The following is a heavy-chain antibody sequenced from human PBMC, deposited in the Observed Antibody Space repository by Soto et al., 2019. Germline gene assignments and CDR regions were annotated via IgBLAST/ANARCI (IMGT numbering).Heavy chain of an antibody. V-gene: IGHV1-69*06. CDR3: ARRDSRGYFRYFDN. CDR1: GGTFSSYP. CDR2: TNANLGTG. Sequence: QVQLVQSGAEVKKPGSSVKVSCKASGGTFSSYPISWVRQAPGQGLEWMGGTNANLGTGNYAQKFHGRLTITTDISTTTAYMELSTLRSEDTAVYYCARRDSRGYFRYFDNWGQGTLVTVSS. J-gene: IGHJ4*02. D-gene: IGHD5-18*01.